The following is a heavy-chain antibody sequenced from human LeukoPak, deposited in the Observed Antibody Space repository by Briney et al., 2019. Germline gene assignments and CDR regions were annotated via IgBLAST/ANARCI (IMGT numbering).Heavy chain of an antibody. CDR2: IYYSGST. CDR3: ASYCSSTSCPKSAFDY. V-gene: IGHV4-39*01. Sequence: SETLSLTCTVSGGSISSSSYYWGWIRQPPGKGLEWIGSIYYSGSTYYNPSLKSRVTISVDTSKNQFSLKLSSVTAADTAVYYCASYCSSTSCPKSAFDYWGQGTLVTVSS. D-gene: IGHD2-2*01. J-gene: IGHJ4*02. CDR1: GGSISSSSYY.